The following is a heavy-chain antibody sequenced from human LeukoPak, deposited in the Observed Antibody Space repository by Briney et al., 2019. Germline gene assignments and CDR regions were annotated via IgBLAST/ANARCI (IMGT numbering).Heavy chain of an antibody. V-gene: IGHV3-21*01. CDR3: ARDSYYYYDSSGYGAFDI. D-gene: IGHD3-22*01. J-gene: IGHJ3*02. Sequence: GGSLRLSCAASGFTFSNYNMNWVRQAPGKGLEWVSSISSSGSCIYYADSVKGRFTISRDNAKNSLYLQMNSLRAEDTAVYYCARDSYYYYDSSGYGAFDIWGQGTLVTVSS. CDR2: ISSSGSCI. CDR1: GFTFSNYN.